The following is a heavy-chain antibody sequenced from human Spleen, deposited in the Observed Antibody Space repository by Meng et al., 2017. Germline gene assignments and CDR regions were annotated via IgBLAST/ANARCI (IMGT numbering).Heavy chain of an antibody. CDR1: GGSFSDYY. V-gene: IGHV4-34*01. CDR2: INHSGST. J-gene: IGHJ4*02. Sequence: QEQLQQWGAGLLKPSETLSLTCAVYGGSFSDYYWSWIRQPPGKGLEWIGEINHSGSTNYNPSLESRATISVDTSQNNLSLKLSSVTAADSAVYYCARGPTTMAHDFDYWGQGTLVTVSS. CDR3: ARGPTTMAHDFDY. D-gene: IGHD4-11*01.